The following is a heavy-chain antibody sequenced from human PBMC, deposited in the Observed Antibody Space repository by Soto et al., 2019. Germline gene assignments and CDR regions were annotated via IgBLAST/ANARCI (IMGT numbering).Heavy chain of an antibody. V-gene: IGHV3-7*01. CDR3: ASEYGDHLKFFDY. D-gene: IGHD4-17*01. Sequence: GGSLSLSCATFEFTFSAYWMSWVRQAPGKGLEWVANIRQDGGEKYYVDSVKGRFTISRDNAKNSVYLQMNSLRVEDTAIYYCASEYGDHLKFFDYWGPGTLVTVYS. CDR2: IRQDGGEK. J-gene: IGHJ4*02. CDR1: EFTFSAYW.